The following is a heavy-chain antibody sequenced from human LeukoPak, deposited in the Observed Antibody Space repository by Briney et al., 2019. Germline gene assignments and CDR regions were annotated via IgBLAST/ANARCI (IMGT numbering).Heavy chain of an antibody. V-gene: IGHV1-2*02. Sequence: ASVKVSCKASGYTFTGYYMHWVRQAPGQGLEWMGWINPNSGGTNYAQKFQGRVTMTRDTSISTAYMELRSLRSDDTAVYYCARDLMITFGGVIVPYPMDYWGQGTLVTVSS. CDR3: ARDLMITFGGVIVPYPMDY. CDR2: INPNSGGT. J-gene: IGHJ4*02. CDR1: GYTFTGYY. D-gene: IGHD3-16*02.